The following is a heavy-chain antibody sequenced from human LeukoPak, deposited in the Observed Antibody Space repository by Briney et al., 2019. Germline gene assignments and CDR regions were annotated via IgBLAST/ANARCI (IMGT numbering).Heavy chain of an antibody. V-gene: IGHV4-4*07. CDR2: IYTSGST. J-gene: IGHJ6*02. Sequence: SETLSLTCTVSGGSISNYYWSWIRQPAGKGLEWIGRIYTSGSTNYNPSLKSRVTMSVDTSKNQFSLKLSSVTAADTAVYYCARESGIAAAGTAYYYYGMDVWGQGTTVTVSS. CDR3: ARESGIAAAGTAYYYYGMDV. CDR1: GGSISNYY. D-gene: IGHD6-13*01.